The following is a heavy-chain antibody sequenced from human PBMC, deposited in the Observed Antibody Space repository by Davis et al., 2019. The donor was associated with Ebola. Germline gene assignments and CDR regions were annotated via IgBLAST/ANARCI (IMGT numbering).Heavy chain of an antibody. CDR1: GFIFSSYV. CDR2: LGTSADT. CDR3: AKDLYSSGWWGGAFDI. Sequence: PGGLLRLPCAAPGFIFSSYVMSWVRQAPGKGLEWVSTLGTSADTYYADSVKGRFTISRDNSKNTLYLQMNSLRAEDTAVYYCAKDLYSSGWWGGAFDIWGQGTMVTVSS. J-gene: IGHJ3*02. D-gene: IGHD6-19*01. V-gene: IGHV3-23*01.